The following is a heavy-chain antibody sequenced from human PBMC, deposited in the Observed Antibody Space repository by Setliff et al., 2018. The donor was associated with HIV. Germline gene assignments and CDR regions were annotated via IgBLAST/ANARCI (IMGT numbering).Heavy chain of an antibody. D-gene: IGHD6-25*01. CDR2: IYTSGST. Sequence: PSETLSLTCTVSGGSISSGSYFWTWIRQPAGKGLEWIGRIYTSGSTKHNPSLKSRVTISLDTSKNQFSLKLTSVTAADTAVYYCARYSPRGYTLTGPYWGQGTLVTVSS. V-gene: IGHV4-61*02. CDR3: ARYSPRGYTLTGPY. J-gene: IGHJ4*02. CDR1: GGSISSGSYF.